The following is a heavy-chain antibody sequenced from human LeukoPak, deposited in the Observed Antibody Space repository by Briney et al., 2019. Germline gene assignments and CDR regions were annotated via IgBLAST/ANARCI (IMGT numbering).Heavy chain of an antibody. D-gene: IGHD6-19*01. Sequence: ASVKVSCKASGYTFTSYDINWVRQATGQGLEWMGWMNPNSGGTNYAQKFQGRVTMTRDTSISTAYMELSRLRSDDTAVYYCARVRAVAGTGDAFDIWGQGTMVTVSS. J-gene: IGHJ3*02. CDR3: ARVRAVAGTGDAFDI. CDR2: MNPNSGGT. CDR1: GYTFTSYD. V-gene: IGHV1-2*02.